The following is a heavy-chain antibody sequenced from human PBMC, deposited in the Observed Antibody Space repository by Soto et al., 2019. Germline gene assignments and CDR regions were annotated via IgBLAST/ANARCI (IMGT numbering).Heavy chain of an antibody. Sequence: DVQLLESGGALVQPGGSLRLSCAASGFTFSDYAMTWVRQAPGKGPEWVSGIHNRGGETYYADSVKGRFTVSRDNSKNTLYLQMNSLRAEDKAVYYCGKWVYGDYTWGQGTLVTVSS. CDR3: GKWVYGDYT. D-gene: IGHD4-17*01. CDR1: GFTFSDYA. V-gene: IGHV3-23*01. CDR2: IHNRGGET. J-gene: IGHJ4*02.